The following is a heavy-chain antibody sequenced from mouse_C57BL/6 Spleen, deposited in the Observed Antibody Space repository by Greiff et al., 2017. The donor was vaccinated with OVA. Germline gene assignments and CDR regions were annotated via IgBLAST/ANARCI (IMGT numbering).Heavy chain of an antibody. Sequence: EVQVVESGGGLVKPGGSLKLSCAASGFTFSDYGMHWVRPAPETGLEWVAYLSSGNSTIYYADTVKGRFTLSRDNAKNNLFLQMTSLRSEDTAMYYCARPAWFAYWGQGTLVTVSA. CDR3: ARPAWFAY. V-gene: IGHV5-17*01. CDR2: LSSGNSTI. J-gene: IGHJ3*01. CDR1: GFTFSDYG.